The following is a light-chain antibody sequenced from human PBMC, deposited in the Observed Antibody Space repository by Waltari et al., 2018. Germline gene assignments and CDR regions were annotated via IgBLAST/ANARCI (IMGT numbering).Light chain of an antibody. J-gene: IGKJ2*01. Sequence: EIVLTQSPATLSLSPGERPTLSCRASQSVSSYLAWYQQKPGQAPRPLIYDASNRATGIPARFSGSGSGTDFTLTISSLEPEDFAVYYCQQRSNWPRTFGQGTKLEIK. CDR3: QQRSNWPRT. CDR2: DAS. V-gene: IGKV3-11*01. CDR1: QSVSSY.